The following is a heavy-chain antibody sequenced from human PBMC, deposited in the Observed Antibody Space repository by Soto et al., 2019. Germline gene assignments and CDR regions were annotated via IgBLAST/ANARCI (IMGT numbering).Heavy chain of an antibody. J-gene: IGHJ6*02. D-gene: IGHD4-17*01. V-gene: IGHV4-30-4*01. CDR1: GDSISSDDYY. Sequence: QVQLQESGPGLVKPSQTLSLTCTVSGDSISSDDYYWSWIRQPPGKGLEWIGHVYYTGSTYYNPSLTSRLTMSIDTSQNQFSLHLTSVIAADSASYFCARATTVTSSFFFYGLDVCGQGTTVTVSS. CDR2: VYYTGST. CDR3: ARATTVTSSFFFYGLDV.